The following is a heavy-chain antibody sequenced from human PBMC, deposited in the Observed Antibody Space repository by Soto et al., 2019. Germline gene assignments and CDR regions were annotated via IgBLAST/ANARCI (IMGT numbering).Heavy chain of an antibody. CDR2: INADGSST. Sequence: EVQLVESGGGLVQRGGSLRLSCEASGFTFNDYWMHWVRQVPGKGLVWVSRINADGSSTSYADSVKGRFTISRDNAKNTVYLLMKRLRAEDSAVYYRARGGPYNYGPRGGRVADYWGQGTLVTLSS. J-gene: IGHJ4*02. V-gene: IGHV3-74*01. CDR3: ARGGPYNYGPRGGRVADY. D-gene: IGHD5-18*01. CDR1: GFTFNDYW.